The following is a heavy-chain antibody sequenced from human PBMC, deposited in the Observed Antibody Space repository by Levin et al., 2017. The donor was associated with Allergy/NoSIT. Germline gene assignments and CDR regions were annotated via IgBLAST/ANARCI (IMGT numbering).Heavy chain of an antibody. CDR3: ARACGSDCFWPYAFDI. CDR1: GGSISSYY. D-gene: IGHD2-21*01. CDR2: IYTSGST. V-gene: IGHV4-4*07. J-gene: IGHJ3*02. Sequence: SETLSLTCTVSGGSISSYYWSWIRQPAGKGLEWIGRIYTSGSTNYNPSLKSRVTMSVDTSKNQFSLKLNSVTAADTAVYYCARACGSDCFWPYAFDIWGQGTMVTVSS.